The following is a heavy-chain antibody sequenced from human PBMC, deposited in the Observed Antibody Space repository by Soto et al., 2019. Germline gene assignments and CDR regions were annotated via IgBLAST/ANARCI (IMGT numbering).Heavy chain of an antibody. CDR1: GYTFTGFF. J-gene: IGHJ4*02. Sequence: PGDSLKISCKGSGYTFTGFFITWVRQIPGKGLERIGRIDPSDSNTNYSPSFQGHVTISVDKSTSTVYLHWSSLKASDTAMYYCARQIGGSSRWYFFDYWGPGTLVTVSS. CDR2: IDPSDSNT. CDR3: ARQIGGSSRWYFFDY. V-gene: IGHV5-10-1*01. D-gene: IGHD6-13*01.